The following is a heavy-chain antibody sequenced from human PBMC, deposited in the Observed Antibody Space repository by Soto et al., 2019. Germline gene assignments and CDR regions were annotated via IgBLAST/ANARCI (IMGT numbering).Heavy chain of an antibody. J-gene: IGHJ4*02. Sequence: QVQLVQSGAEMKKPGASVKVSCKTSGINYNTYAIHWVRQAPGQGLEWRGWINTGNGDTRYSQNFQARVTFTRDTSASTVYMDLDSLKSEDTGLYFCARAISGYVTWGQGTLVTVSS. V-gene: IGHV1-3*04. CDR1: GINYNTYA. D-gene: IGHD5-12*01. CDR2: INTGNGDT. CDR3: ARAISGYVT.